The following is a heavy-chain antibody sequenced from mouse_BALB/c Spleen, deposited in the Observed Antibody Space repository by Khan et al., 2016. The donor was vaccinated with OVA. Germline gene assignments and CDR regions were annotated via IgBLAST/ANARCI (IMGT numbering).Heavy chain of an antibody. D-gene: IGHD1-3*01. CDR2: IWAGGST. J-gene: IGHJ2*01. CDR1: GFSLTSYG. V-gene: IGHV2-9*02. Sequence: QVQLKESGPGLVAPSQSLSITCTVSGFSLTSYGVHWVRQPPGKGLEWLGVIWAGGSTNYNSALMSRMRISKDNSKSQVFLKMNSLQHVDTAMYYCARLEDIWGQGTTLTVSS. CDR3: ARLEDI.